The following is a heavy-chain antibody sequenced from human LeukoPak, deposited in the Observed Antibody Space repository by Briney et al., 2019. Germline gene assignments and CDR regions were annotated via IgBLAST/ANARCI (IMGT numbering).Heavy chain of an antibody. J-gene: IGHJ4*01. D-gene: IGHD2-15*01. CDR3: ARDRDVDDFDS. CDR2: INHSGST. CDR1: GGSFSGYY. V-gene: IGHV4-34*01. Sequence: TSETLSLTCAVYGGSFSGYYWSWIRQPPGKGLEWIGEINHSGSTNYNPSLKSRVTISVDTSKNQFSLNLKSVTAADTAVYYCARDRDVDDFDSWGHGTLVTVSS.